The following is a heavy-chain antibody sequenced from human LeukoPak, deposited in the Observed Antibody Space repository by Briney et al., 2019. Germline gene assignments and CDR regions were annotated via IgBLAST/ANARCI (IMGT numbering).Heavy chain of an antibody. CDR3: AKLLLRQDYFYGMDV. V-gene: IGHV3-23*01. CDR2: IRASGDRT. CDR1: GFTFINYG. D-gene: IGHD2/OR15-2a*01. J-gene: IGHJ6*02. Sequence: GGSLRLSCVVSGFTFINYGMSWVRQAPGKGLEWVSTIRASGDRTYYADSVKGRFTISRDNSKNTLYLQMNNLSADDTAVYYCAKLLLRQDYFYGMDVWGQGTTVTVSS.